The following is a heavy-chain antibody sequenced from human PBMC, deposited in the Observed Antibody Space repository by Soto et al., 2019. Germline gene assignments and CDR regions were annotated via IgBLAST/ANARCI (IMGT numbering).Heavy chain of an antibody. CDR2: ISSSSSTI. CDR1: GFTFSSYS. Sequence: GGSLRLSCAASGFTFSSYSMNWVRQAPGKGLEWVSYISSSSSTIYYADSVKGRFTISRDNAKNSLYLQMNSLSAEDTAVYYCARDLPPLGDAFDIWGQGTMVTVSS. CDR3: ARDLPPLGDAFDI. V-gene: IGHV3-48*01. J-gene: IGHJ3*02.